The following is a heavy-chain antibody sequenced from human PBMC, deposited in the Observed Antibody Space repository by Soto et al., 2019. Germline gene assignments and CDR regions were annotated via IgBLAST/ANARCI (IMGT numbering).Heavy chain of an antibody. CDR3: ARYKSNYYYGMDV. CDR2: IYYSGIT. J-gene: IGHJ6*02. V-gene: IGHV4-59*01. D-gene: IGHD1-20*01. Sequence: QVQLQESGPGLVKPSETLSLTCTVSGGSSSSYYWSWIRQPPGKGLEWIGYIYYSGITNYNPSLNSPVTITVDTSKTHFSLKLSSVTAGDAAVSYCARYKSNYYYGMDVWGQGTTVTVSS. CDR1: GGSSSSYY.